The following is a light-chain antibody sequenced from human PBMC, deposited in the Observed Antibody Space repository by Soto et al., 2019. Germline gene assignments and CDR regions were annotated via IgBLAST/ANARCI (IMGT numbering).Light chain of an antibody. V-gene: IGLV2-14*01. Sequence: QSALTQPASGCGSRGQSITISCTGTSSDVGGYNYVSWYQQHPGKAPKLMIYEVSNRPSGVSNRFSGSRSGNTASLTISGLQAEDEADYYCSSYTSSSTYVFGTGTKVTVL. CDR3: SSYTSSSTYV. J-gene: IGLJ1*01. CDR1: SSDVGGYNY. CDR2: EVS.